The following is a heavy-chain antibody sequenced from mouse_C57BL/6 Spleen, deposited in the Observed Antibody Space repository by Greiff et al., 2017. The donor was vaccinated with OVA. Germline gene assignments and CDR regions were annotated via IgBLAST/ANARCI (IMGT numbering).Heavy chain of an antibody. V-gene: IGHV5-9-1*02. Sequence: EVMLVESGEGLVKPGGSLKLSCAASGFTFSSYAMSWVRQTPEKRLEWVAYISSGGDYIYYADTVKGRFTISRDNARNTLYLQRSSLKSEDTAMYYCTREGNYANYFDYWGQGTTLTVSS. CDR2: ISSGGDYI. J-gene: IGHJ2*01. CDR1: GFTFSSYA. D-gene: IGHD2-1*01. CDR3: TREGNYANYFDY.